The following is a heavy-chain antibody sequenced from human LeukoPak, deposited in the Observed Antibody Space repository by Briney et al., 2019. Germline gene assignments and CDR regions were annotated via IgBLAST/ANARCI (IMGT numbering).Heavy chain of an antibody. CDR2: IYYSGST. Sequence: SETLSLTCTVSGGSISSGGYYWSWIRQHPGKGLEWIGYIYYSGSTYYNPSLKSRVTISVDTSKNQFSLKLSSVTAADTAVYYCARGPSFSGYINWFDPWGQGTLVTVSS. V-gene: IGHV4-31*03. J-gene: IGHJ5*02. CDR1: GGSISSGGYY. D-gene: IGHD3-9*01. CDR3: ARGPSFSGYINWFDP.